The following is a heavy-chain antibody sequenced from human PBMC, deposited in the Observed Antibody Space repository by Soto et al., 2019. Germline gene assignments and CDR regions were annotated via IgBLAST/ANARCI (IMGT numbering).Heavy chain of an antibody. CDR1: GGSFSGYY. CDR2: INHSGST. D-gene: IGHD3-3*01. V-gene: IGHV4-34*01. Sequence: SETLSLTCAVYGGSFSGYYWSWIRQPPGKGLEWIGEINHSGSTNYNPSLKSRVTISVDTSKNQFSLKLSSVTAADTAVYYCARLSASEGFWSGYYTGGSGNYWGQGTLVTVSS. J-gene: IGHJ4*02. CDR3: ARLSASEGFWSGYYTGGSGNY.